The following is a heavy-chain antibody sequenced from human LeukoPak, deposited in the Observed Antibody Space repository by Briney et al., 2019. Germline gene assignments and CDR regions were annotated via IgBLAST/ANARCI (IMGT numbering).Heavy chain of an antibody. Sequence: ASMKVSCKTSGFTFTGHYMHWLRQAPGQGLEWMGWINANTGVTHYAVKFQGRVTIARDTSISTVYMDLSSLQSDDTAVYYCARDHNWGPDYWGQGTLVLVSS. V-gene: IGHV1-2*02. D-gene: IGHD7-27*01. CDR1: GFTFTGHY. CDR3: ARDHNWGPDY. CDR2: INANTGVT. J-gene: IGHJ4*02.